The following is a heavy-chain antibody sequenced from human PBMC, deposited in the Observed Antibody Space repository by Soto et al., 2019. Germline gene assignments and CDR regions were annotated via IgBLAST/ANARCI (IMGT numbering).Heavy chain of an antibody. CDR1: GFTFDSFA. J-gene: IGHJ4*02. CDR3: AKATNEWTYHFDY. V-gene: IGHV3-23*01. Sequence: PGGSLRLSCAASGFTFDSFAMTWVRQAPGKGLEWVSALSGVGDATNYADSVKGRFTISRDNSKNTLYLQINSLRPEDTAVYYFAKATNEWTYHFDYWGQGTPVTVSS. CDR2: LSGVGDAT. D-gene: IGHD2-2*02.